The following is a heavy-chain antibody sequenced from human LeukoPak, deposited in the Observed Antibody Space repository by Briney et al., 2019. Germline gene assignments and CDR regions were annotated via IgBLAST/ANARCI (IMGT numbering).Heavy chain of an antibody. D-gene: IGHD2/OR15-2a*01. V-gene: IGHV3-23*01. Sequence: GGSLRLSCAASGFTFSNYAMNWVRQAPGKGLEWVSLISGSTGSTYYADSVKGRFSISRDNSKNTVYLQMNSLRVEDTAVYYCARNILFAFDIWGQGTMVTVSS. CDR3: ARNILFAFDI. CDR1: GFTFSNYA. J-gene: IGHJ3*02. CDR2: ISGSTGST.